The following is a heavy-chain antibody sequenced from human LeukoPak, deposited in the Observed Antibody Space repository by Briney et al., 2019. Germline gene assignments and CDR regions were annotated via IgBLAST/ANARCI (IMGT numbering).Heavy chain of an antibody. Sequence: PGGSLRLSCAASGFTFSSYSMNWVRQAPGKGLEWVSYISSSGSVRDYADSVKGRFTISRDNAKNSLYLQMNSLRAEDTAVYYCAELGITMIGGVWGKGTTVTISS. CDR1: GFTFSSYS. V-gene: IGHV3-48*04. D-gene: IGHD3-10*02. J-gene: IGHJ6*04. CDR3: AELGITMIGGV. CDR2: ISSSGSVR.